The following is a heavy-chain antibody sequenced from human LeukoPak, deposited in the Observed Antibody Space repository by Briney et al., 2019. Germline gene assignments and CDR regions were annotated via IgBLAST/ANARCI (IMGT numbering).Heavy chain of an antibody. CDR3: ARSRFEELLVAFDI. D-gene: IGHD3-10*01. J-gene: IGHJ3*02. V-gene: IGHV4-4*07. Sequence: SETLSLTCTASGGSISSYYRSWIRQPAGKGLEWIGRIYASGSTNYNPSLRSRVTMSVDTSKNQFSLRLSSVTAADAAVYYCARSRFEELLVAFDIWGQGTMVIVSS. CDR1: GGSISSYY. CDR2: IYASGST.